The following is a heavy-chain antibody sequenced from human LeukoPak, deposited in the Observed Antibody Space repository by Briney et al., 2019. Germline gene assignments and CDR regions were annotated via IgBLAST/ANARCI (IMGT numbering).Heavy chain of an antibody. J-gene: IGHJ5*02. D-gene: IGHD2-2*01. Sequence: PSETLSLTCAVYGGSFSGYYWSWIRQSPGKGLEWIGEINHSGSTKYNPSLKNRVTISVDTSKNQFSLKLSSVTAADTAVYYCARDPYRDNWFDPWGQGTLVTVSS. CDR2: INHSGST. CDR1: GGSFSGYY. CDR3: ARDPYRDNWFDP. V-gene: IGHV4-34*01.